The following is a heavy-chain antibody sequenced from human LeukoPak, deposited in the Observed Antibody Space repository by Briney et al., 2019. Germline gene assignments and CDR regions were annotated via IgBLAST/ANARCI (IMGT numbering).Heavy chain of an antibody. Sequence: GGSLRLSCAASGFTVSNNYMTWVRQAPGKGLEWVSMIFGGSGTDYADSVKGRFTISRHSSKNTLFLQMNSLRTEDTAVYYCARRAKTGWFFDYWGPGTRVTVSP. CDR3: ARRAKTGWFFDY. D-gene: IGHD6-19*01. CDR1: GFTVSNNY. J-gene: IGHJ4*02. CDR2: IFGGSGT. V-gene: IGHV3-53*04.